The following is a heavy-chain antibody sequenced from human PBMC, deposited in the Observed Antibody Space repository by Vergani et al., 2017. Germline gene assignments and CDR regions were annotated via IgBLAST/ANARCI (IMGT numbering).Heavy chain of an antibody. D-gene: IGHD3-22*01. CDR2: ISSSGSTI. CDR1: GFTFSSYE. CDR3: ARGNYYDSSGASRLFDY. Sequence: EVQLVESGGGLVQPGGSLRLSCAASGFTFSSYETNWVRQAPGKGLEWVSYISSSGSTIYYADSVKGRFTISRDNAKNSLYLQMNSLRAEDTAVYYCARGNYYDSSGASRLFDYWGQGTLVTVSS. J-gene: IGHJ4*02. V-gene: IGHV3-48*03.